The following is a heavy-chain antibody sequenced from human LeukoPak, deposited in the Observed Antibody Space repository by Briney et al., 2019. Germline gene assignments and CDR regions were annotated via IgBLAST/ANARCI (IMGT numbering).Heavy chain of an antibody. CDR2: ISSSSSYI. J-gene: IGHJ4*02. V-gene: IGHV3-21*01. CDR1: GFTFSSYS. CDR3: ARFAASGRHFDY. Sequence: KAGGSLRLSCAASGFTFSSYSMNWVRQAPGKGLEWVSSISSSSSYIYYADSVKGRFTISRDNAKNSLYLQMNSLRAEDTAVYYCARFAASGRHFDYWGQGTLVTVSS.